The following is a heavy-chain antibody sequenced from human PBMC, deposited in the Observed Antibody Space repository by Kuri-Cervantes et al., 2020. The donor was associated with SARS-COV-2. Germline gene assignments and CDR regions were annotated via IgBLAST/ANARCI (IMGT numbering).Heavy chain of an antibody. J-gene: IGHJ5*02. Sequence: GESLKISCAASGFTFSSSSINWVRQAPGKGLEWVSYISSGSNSIYYADSVKGRFTISRDNSKNSLYLQMNSLRVEDTAVYYCARERGATPAGLGWFDPWGQGTLVTVSS. D-gene: IGHD2-2*01. V-gene: IGHV3-48*01. CDR3: ARERGATPAGLGWFDP. CDR2: ISSGSNSI. CDR1: GFTFSSSS.